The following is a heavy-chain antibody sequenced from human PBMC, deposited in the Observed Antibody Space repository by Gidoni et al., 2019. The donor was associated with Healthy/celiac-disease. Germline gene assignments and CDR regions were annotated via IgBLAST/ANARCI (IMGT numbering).Heavy chain of an antibody. CDR3: ARPDYYDTDAFDI. D-gene: IGHD3-22*01. CDR1: GGSISSSNYY. J-gene: IGHJ3*02. V-gene: IGHV4-39*01. CDR2: IYYSGRT. Sequence: QLQLQESGPGLVKPPATLSLTCTVSGGSISSSNYYWGWIRQPPGKGLEWIGSIYYSGRTYYNPSLKSRVTISVDTSKNQFSLKLSSVTAADTALYYCARPDYYDTDAFDIWGQGTMVTVSS.